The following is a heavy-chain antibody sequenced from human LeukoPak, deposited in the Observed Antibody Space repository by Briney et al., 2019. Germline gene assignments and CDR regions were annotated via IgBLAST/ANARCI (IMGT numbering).Heavy chain of an antibody. V-gene: IGHV3-23*01. CDR3: ARGGHYYGSGSYYLDY. CDR2: ISGSGDNT. Sequence: GGSLRLSCAASGFTFSSYAMSWVRQAPGKGLEWVSGISGSGDNTYYADSVKGRFTISRDNSKNTLYLQMNSLRADDTAVYYCARGGHYYGSGSYYLDYWGQGNLVTVSS. D-gene: IGHD3-10*01. CDR1: GFTFSSYA. J-gene: IGHJ4*02.